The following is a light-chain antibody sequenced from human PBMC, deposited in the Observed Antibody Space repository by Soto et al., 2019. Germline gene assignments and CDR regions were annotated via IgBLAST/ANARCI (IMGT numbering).Light chain of an antibody. J-gene: IGKJ1*01. CDR1: QSVSSK. CDR3: QQYNNWPPIT. Sequence: EIVMTQSPATLSVSPGERATLSCRASQSVSSKLAWYQQKPGQAPRLLIYGASTRATGIPARFSGSGSGTEFTLTISSLQSEDLAVYYGQQYNNWPPITFGQGTKVDIK. CDR2: GAS. V-gene: IGKV3-15*01.